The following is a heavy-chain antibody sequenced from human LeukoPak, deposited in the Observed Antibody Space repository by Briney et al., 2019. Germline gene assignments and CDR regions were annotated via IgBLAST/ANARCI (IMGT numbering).Heavy chain of an antibody. CDR2: INPNSGGT. CDR1: GYTFTGYY. Sequence: GASVKVSCKASGYTFTGYYMHWVRQAPGQGLEWMGWINPNSGGTNYAQKFQGWVTMTRDTSISTAYMELSRLRSDDTAVYYCARARIAVAGEAYNWFDPWGQGTLVTVSS. J-gene: IGHJ5*02. D-gene: IGHD6-19*01. CDR3: ARARIAVAGEAYNWFDP. V-gene: IGHV1-2*04.